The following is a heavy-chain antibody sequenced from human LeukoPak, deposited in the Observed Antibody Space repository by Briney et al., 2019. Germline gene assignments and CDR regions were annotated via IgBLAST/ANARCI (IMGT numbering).Heavy chain of an antibody. Sequence: GGSLRLSCAASGFTFSSYGMHWVRQAPGKGLEWVAFIRYDGSNKYYADSVKGRFTISRDNSKNTLYLQMNSLRAEDTAVYYCARVYYSGGYYFDYWGQGILVTVSS. CDR3: ARVYYSGGYYFDY. D-gene: IGHD3-10*01. CDR2: IRYDGSNK. V-gene: IGHV3-30*02. CDR1: GFTFSSYG. J-gene: IGHJ4*02.